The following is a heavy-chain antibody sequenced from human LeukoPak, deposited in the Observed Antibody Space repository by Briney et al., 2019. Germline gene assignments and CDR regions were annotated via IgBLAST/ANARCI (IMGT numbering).Heavy chain of an antibody. CDR1: GYTFTSYA. J-gene: IGHJ6*03. CDR2: INTNTGNP. Sequence: ASVKVSCKASGYTFTSYAMNWVRQAPGQGLEWMGWINTNTGNPTYAQGFTGRFVFSLDTSVSTAYLQISSLKAEDTAVYYCAREDWEAAAGTPPSYYYYYYMDVWGKGTTVTVSS. CDR3: AREDWEAAAGTPPSYYYYYYMDV. D-gene: IGHD6-13*01. V-gene: IGHV7-4-1*02.